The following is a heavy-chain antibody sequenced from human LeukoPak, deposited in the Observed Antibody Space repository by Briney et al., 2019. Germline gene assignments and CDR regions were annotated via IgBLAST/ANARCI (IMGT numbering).Heavy chain of an antibody. Sequence: SETLSLTCAVYGGSFSGYYWSWIRQPPGKGLEWIGEINHSGSTNYNPSLKSRVTISVDTSKNQLSLKLSSVTAADTAVYYCARDLAWFAAMGKGFDYWGQGTLVTVSS. V-gene: IGHV4-34*01. CDR1: GGSFSGYY. D-gene: IGHD5-18*01. CDR2: INHSGST. J-gene: IGHJ4*02. CDR3: ARDLAWFAAMGKGFDY.